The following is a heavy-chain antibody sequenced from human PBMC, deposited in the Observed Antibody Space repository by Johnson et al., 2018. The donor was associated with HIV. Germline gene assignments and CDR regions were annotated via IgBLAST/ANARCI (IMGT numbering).Heavy chain of an antibody. Sequence: QVQLVESGGGVVQPGGSLRLSCAASGFTFSSYGMHWVRQAPGKGLEWVAFIRYDGSNKYYADSVKGRFTISRDNSKNTLYLQMNSLRAEDTAVYYFAKDSPPYDDYGRFDAFDIWGQGTMVTVSS. D-gene: IGHD4-17*01. CDR3: AKDSPPYDDYGRFDAFDI. CDR1: GFTFSSYG. V-gene: IGHV3-30*02. J-gene: IGHJ3*02. CDR2: IRYDGSNK.